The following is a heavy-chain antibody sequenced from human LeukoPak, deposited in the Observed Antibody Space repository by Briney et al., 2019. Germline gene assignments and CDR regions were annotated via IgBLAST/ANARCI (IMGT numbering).Heavy chain of an antibody. D-gene: IGHD2-15*01. Sequence: SETLSLTCTVSGGSISSGGYYWSWIRQHPGKGLEWIGYIYYSGSTYYNPSLKSRVTISVDTSKNQFSLKLSSVTAADTAGYFCSTGLDCRNLGYWGPGVLVTVSS. CDR3: STGLDCRNLGY. CDR1: GGSISSGGYY. CDR2: IYYSGST. J-gene: IGHJ4*02. V-gene: IGHV4-31*03.